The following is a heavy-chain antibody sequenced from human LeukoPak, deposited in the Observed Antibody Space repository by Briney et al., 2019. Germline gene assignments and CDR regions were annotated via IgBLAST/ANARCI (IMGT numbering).Heavy chain of an antibody. CDR1: GFTFSSYA. D-gene: IGHD2-15*01. Sequence: GGSLRLSCGASGFTFSSYAMSWIRQAPGKGLGWVSAISGNSGSTYYADSVKGRFTISRDNSKNTLYLQMTSLRAEDTALYYCAKAVTPGGGPRDYWGQGTLVTVSS. CDR2: ISGNSGST. V-gene: IGHV3-23*01. J-gene: IGHJ4*02. CDR3: AKAVTPGGGPRDY.